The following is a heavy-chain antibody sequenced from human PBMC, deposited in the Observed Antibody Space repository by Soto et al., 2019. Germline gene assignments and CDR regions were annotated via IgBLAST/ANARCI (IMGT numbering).Heavy chain of an antibody. V-gene: IGHV3-53*02. CDR3: ARGSDSHGYGLDV. J-gene: IGHJ6*02. Sequence: EVQLVETGGGLTHPGGSLRLSCAASGLSVSSNYMTWVRQAPGKGLEWVSVMYSGGRTYSADSVKGRFTISRDNSKNTLYLQMNSLSAEDTAVYFCARGSDSHGYGLDVWGHGTTVTVSS. CDR2: MYSGGRT. D-gene: IGHD5-18*01. CDR1: GLSVSSNY.